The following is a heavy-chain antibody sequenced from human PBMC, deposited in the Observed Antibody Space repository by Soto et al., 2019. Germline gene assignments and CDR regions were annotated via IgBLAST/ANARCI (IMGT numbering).Heavy chain of an antibody. J-gene: IGHJ6*02. CDR1: GGTFSSYT. V-gene: IGHV1-69*02. CDR3: ASKDIVVVPADYGMDV. CDR2: IIPILGIA. D-gene: IGHD2-2*01. Sequence: QVQLVQSGAEVKKPGSSVKVSCKASGGTFSSYTISWVRQAPGQGLEWMGRIIPILGIANYAQKFQGRVTITEDKSTSTAYMELSSLRSEDTAVYYCASKDIVVVPADYGMDVWGQGTTVTVSS.